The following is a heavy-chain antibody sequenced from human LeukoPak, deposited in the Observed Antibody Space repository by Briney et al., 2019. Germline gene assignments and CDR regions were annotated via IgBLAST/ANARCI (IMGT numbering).Heavy chain of an antibody. Sequence: GGSLRLSCAASGFTFSSYWMNWARQAPGKGLEWVASINHNGNVNYYVDSVKGRFTISRDNAKNSLYLQMSNLRAEDMAVYFCARGGGLDVWGQGATVTVSS. CDR1: GFTFSSYW. CDR2: INHNGNVN. J-gene: IGHJ6*02. V-gene: IGHV3-7*03. D-gene: IGHD3-16*01. CDR3: ARGGGLDV.